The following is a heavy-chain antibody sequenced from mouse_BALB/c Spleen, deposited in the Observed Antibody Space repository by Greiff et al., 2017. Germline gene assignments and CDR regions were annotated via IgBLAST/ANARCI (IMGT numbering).Heavy chain of an antibody. V-gene: IGHV2-3*01. D-gene: IGHD1-1*01. CDR3: AKPGYYGRRYSMDY. CDR1: GFSLTSYG. J-gene: IGHJ4*01. Sequence: VKVVESGPGLVAPSQSLSITCTVSGFSLTSYGVSWVRQPPGKGLEWLGVIWGDGSTNYHSALISRLSISKDNSKRQVFLKLNSPQTDDTATYLCAKPGYYGRRYSMDYWGQGTSVSVSS. CDR2: IWGDGST.